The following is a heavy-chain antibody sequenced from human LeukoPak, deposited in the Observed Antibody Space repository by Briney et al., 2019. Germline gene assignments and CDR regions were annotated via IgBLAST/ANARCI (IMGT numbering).Heavy chain of an antibody. CDR1: GGSISSYY. V-gene: IGHV4-4*07. CDR3: ARGSSGWFDP. D-gene: IGHD3-10*01. CDR2: IYSSGST. Sequence: SETLSLTCTVSGGSISSYYWTWIRQPAGKGLEWIGRIYSSGSTTYNPSLKSRVNMSVDTSRNHFSLKLISLTAADTAVYYCARGSSGWFDPWGQGTLVAVSS. J-gene: IGHJ5*02.